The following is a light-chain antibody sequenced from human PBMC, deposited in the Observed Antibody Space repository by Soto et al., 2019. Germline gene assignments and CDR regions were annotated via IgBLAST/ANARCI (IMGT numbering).Light chain of an antibody. CDR3: GTWDSSLSAAGV. CDR1: SSNIGNNY. V-gene: IGLV1-51*02. CDR2: ENN. J-gene: IGLJ1*01. Sequence: QSVLTQPPSVSAALGQKVTISCSGSSSNIGNNYVSWYQQLPGTAPKLLIYENNKRPSGIPDRFSGSKSGTSATLGITGLQTGDEADYYCGTWDSSLSAAGVFGTGTKVTVL.